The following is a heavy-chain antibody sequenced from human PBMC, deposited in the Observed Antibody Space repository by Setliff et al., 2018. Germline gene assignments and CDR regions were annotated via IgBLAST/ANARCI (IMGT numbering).Heavy chain of an antibody. V-gene: IGHV1-18*01. CDR3: ARDAHDYDSSENPIVDY. J-gene: IGHJ4*02. Sequence: ASVKVSCKTSDYILTSYGLSWVRQAPGQGLDWMGWINTYNGDTYYAQKFQGRVTMTTDTSTSTASMELGSLRSDDTAMYYCARDAHDYDSSENPIVDYWGQGTLVTVSS. D-gene: IGHD3-22*01. CDR1: DYILTSYG. CDR2: INTYNGDT.